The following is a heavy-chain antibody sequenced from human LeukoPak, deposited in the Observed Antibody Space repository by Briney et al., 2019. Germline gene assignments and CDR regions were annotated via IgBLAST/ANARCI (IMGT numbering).Heavy chain of an antibody. CDR1: GFTFSSYG. CDR2: IWYDGSNK. D-gene: IGHD6-19*01. V-gene: IGHV3-33*01. CDR3: ARGAVAGTYRFDY. J-gene: IGHJ4*02. Sequence: GGSLRLSCAASGFTFSSYGMHWVRQAPGKGLEWVAVIWYDGSNKYYADSVKGRFTISRDNSKNTLYLQMNSLRAEDTAVYYCARGAVAGTYRFDYWGQGTLATVSS.